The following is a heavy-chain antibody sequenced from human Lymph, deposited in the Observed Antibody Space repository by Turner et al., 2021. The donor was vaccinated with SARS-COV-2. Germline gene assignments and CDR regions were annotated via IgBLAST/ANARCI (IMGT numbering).Heavy chain of an antibody. V-gene: IGHV3-23*01. D-gene: IGHD3-16*01. CDR2: ISGSGGST. Sequence: EVQLLGFGGGLVQPGGSLRLSCSASGFTFHNYAMSWVRQAPGKGLEWVSTISGSGGSTYYADSVKGRFIISRDNSKNTLYLQMNSLRAEDTAVYYCANLYPTVSWEFPYGMDVWGQGTTVTVSS. CDR1: GFTFHNYA. J-gene: IGHJ6*02. CDR3: ANLYPTVSWEFPYGMDV.